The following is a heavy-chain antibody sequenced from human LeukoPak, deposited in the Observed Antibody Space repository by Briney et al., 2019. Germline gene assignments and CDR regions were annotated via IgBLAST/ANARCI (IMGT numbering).Heavy chain of an antibody. CDR2: FNHSGST. CDR1: VGSFSGYY. Sequence: SETLSLTCAVYVGSFSGYYWSWIRQPPGKGLEWIGEFNHSGSTNYNPSLKSRVTISVDTSKNQFSLKLSSVTAADTPVYYCASGRRITTVRARYYFDYWGQGTLVTVYS. J-gene: IGHJ4*02. V-gene: IGHV4-34*01. D-gene: IGHD3-10*01. CDR3: ASGRRITTVRARYYFDY.